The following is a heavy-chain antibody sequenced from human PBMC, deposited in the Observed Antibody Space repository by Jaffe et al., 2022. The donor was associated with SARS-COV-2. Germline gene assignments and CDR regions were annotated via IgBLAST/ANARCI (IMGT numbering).Heavy chain of an antibody. CDR2: IYYSGST. CDR1: GGSISSSSYY. D-gene: IGHD3-22*01. J-gene: IGHJ5*02. V-gene: IGHV4-39*01. Sequence: QLQLQESGPGLVKPSETLSLTCTVSGGSISSSSYYWGWIRQPPGKGLEWIGSIYYSGSTYYNPSLKSRVTISVDTSKNQFSLKLSSVTAADTAVYYCAGNQYQRITMINWFDPWGQGTLVTVSS. CDR3: AGNQYQRITMINWFDP.